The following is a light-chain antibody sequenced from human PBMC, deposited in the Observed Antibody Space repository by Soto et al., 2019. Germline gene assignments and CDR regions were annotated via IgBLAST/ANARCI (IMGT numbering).Light chain of an antibody. CDR2: RAS. Sequence: EILMTQSPATLSLSPGERATLSCRASQSINSNLAWYQQKPGQAPRLFIFRASSRATGLPARLSASGSGTEFPLTISHVKPEDFAVYYCQQYNNWRTFGQGTKVDIK. CDR3: QQYNNWRT. V-gene: IGKV3-15*01. CDR1: QSINSN. J-gene: IGKJ1*01.